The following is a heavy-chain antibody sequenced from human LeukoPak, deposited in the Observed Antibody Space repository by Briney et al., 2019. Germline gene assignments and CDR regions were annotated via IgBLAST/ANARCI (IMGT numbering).Heavy chain of an antibody. V-gene: IGHV1-69*13. Sequence: SVTVSCKASGGTFSSYAISWVRQAPGQGLEWMGGIIPIFGTANYAQKFQGRVTITADESTSTAYMELSSLRSEDTAVYYCASGPGTPKGIDYWGQGTLVTVSS. D-gene: IGHD1-26*01. J-gene: IGHJ4*02. CDR1: GGTFSSYA. CDR2: IIPIFGTA. CDR3: ASGPGTPKGIDY.